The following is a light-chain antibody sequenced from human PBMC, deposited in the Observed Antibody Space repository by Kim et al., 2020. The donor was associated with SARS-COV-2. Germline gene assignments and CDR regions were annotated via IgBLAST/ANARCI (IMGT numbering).Light chain of an antibody. J-gene: IGLJ2*01. Sequence: SSELTQDPAVSVALGQTVRITCQGDSLRSYYASWYQQQPGQAPVLLIYGKNTRSSGVPDRFSGSTSGNTASLPITGAQAEDEADYYCNSRDSSNHHVIFGGGTQLNVL. CDR1: SLRSYY. V-gene: IGLV3-19*01. CDR3: NSRDSSNHHVI. CDR2: GKN.